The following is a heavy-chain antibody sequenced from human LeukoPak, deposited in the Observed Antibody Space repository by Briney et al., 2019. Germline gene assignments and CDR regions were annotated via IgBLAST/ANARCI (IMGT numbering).Heavy chain of an antibody. CDR2: IYHSGST. CDR1: GGSFSGYY. D-gene: IGHD2-2*01. CDR3: ARGHRYCSSTSCLLGRDY. Sequence: SETLSLTCAVYGGSFSGYYWSWIRQPPGKGLEWIGEIYHSGSTNYNPSLKSRVTISVDTSKNQSSLKLSSVTAADTAVYYCARGHRYCSSTSCLLGRDYWGQGTLVTVSS. V-gene: IGHV4-34*01. J-gene: IGHJ4*02.